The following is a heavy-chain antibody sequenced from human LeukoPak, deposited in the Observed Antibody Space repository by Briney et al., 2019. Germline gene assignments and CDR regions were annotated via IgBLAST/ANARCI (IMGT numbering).Heavy chain of an antibody. CDR1: GYTFTSYG. J-gene: IGHJ6*02. CDR3: ARGFTIFGAVVNYYYYYGMDV. CDR2: INTNTGNP. Sequence: ASVKVSCKASGYTFTSYGISWVRQAPGQGLEWMGWINTNTGNPTYAQGFTGRFVFSLDTSVSTAYLQISSLKAEDTAVYYCARGFTIFGAVVNYYYYYGMDVWGQGTTVTVSS. V-gene: IGHV7-4-1*02. D-gene: IGHD3-3*01.